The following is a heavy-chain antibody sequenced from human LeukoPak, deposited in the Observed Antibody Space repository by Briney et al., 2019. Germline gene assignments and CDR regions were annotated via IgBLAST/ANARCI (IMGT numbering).Heavy chain of an antibody. CDR3: ARGAPPGYYYDYYMDV. CDR2: IYYSGST. Sequence: SETLSLTCTVSGGSISSYYWSWLRQPPGKGLEWIGYIYYSGSTNYNPSLKSRVTISVDTSKNQFSLKLTSVTAADTAVYFCARGAPPGYYYDYYMDVWGKGTTVTISS. CDR1: GGSISSYY. J-gene: IGHJ6*03. V-gene: IGHV4-59*01.